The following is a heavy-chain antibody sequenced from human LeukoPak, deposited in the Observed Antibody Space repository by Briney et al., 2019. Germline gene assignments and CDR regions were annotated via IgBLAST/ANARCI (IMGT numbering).Heavy chain of an antibody. D-gene: IGHD3-10*01. CDR1: GFTFSDYY. V-gene: IGHV3-11*01. CDR3: ARHGRLRIWFGKLSSNWFDP. J-gene: IGHJ5*02. Sequence: GGSLSLSGAASGFTFSDYYMSWIRQPPGNGLGWDSYISSSGSTIYYADSVKGRFTISRDNAKNSLYLQMNSLRAEDTAVYYCARHGRLRIWFGKLSSNWFDPWGQGTLVTVSS. CDR2: ISSSGSTI.